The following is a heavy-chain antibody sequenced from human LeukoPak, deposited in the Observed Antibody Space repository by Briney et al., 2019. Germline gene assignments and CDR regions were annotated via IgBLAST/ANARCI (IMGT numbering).Heavy chain of an antibody. CDR2: ISTASNP. Sequence: GGSLRLSLAASGFTVRSYDMHWARQVAGKGLEWVSAISTASNPHYAASVQGRFTIFRANAENSLYLQMNSLSAEDTAVYYCARELGIEGYWYFDLWGRGTLVTVSS. D-gene: IGHD7-27*01. V-gene: IGHV3-13*05. CDR3: ARELGIEGYWYFDL. CDR1: GFTVRSYD. J-gene: IGHJ2*01.